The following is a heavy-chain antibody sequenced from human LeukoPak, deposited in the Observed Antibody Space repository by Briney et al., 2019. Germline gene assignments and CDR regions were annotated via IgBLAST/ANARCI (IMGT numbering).Heavy chain of an antibody. CDR1: GYTFTGYY. CDR3: ARDFVPAAIPWFDP. Sequence: ASVKVSCKSSGYTFTGYYMHWMRQAPGQGLEWMGWINPNSGGTNYAQKFQGRVTMTRDTSISTAYMELSRLRSDDTAVYYCARDFVPAAIPWFDPWGQGTLVTVSS. D-gene: IGHD2-2*01. J-gene: IGHJ5*02. CDR2: INPNSGGT. V-gene: IGHV1-2*02.